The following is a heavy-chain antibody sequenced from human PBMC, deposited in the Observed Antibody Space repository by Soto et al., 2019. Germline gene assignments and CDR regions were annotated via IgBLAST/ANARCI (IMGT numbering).Heavy chain of an antibody. V-gene: IGHV4-39*01. CDR3: ARQGSDYYDSSGYWLLGAFDI. D-gene: IGHD3-22*01. CDR2: FYYSGST. Sequence: QLQLQESCPGLVKPSETLSLTCTVSGGSISSSSYYWGWIRQPPGKGLDWIGSFYYSGSTYYNPSLKSRVTISVDTSKNQFSLKLSSVTAAYTAGYYCARQGSDYYDSSGYWLLGAFDIWGQGTMVTVSS. J-gene: IGHJ3*02. CDR1: GGSISSSSYY.